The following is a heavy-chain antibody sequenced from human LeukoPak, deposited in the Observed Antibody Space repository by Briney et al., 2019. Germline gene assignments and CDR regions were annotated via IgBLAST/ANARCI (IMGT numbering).Heavy chain of an antibody. V-gene: IGHV1-69*04. J-gene: IGHJ6*02. Sequence: SVKVSCKASGGTFSSYAISWVRQAPGQGLEWMGRIIPILGIANYAQKFQGRVTMTRNTSISTAYMELSSLRSEDTAVYYCARGQKYQLLYYYYGMDVWGQGTTVTVSS. CDR1: GGTFSSYA. D-gene: IGHD2-2*01. CDR3: ARGQKYQLLYYYYGMDV. CDR2: IIPILGIA.